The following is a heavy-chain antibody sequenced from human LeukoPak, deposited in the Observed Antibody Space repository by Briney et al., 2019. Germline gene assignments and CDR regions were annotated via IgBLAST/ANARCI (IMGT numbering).Heavy chain of an antibody. V-gene: IGHV1-2*02. CDR3: ARNVGPSGGPYYFDY. CDR2: VNPNSGGT. J-gene: IGHJ4*02. CDR1: GSTFTAYY. Sequence: ASVKVSCKASGSTFTAYYINCVHQAPGHGLKWWGWVNPNSGGTNYAQKFQGRVTMTRDTSIGTAYMELSRLTSDDTALYYCARNVGPSGGPYYFDYWGQGPLVTVSS. D-gene: IGHD1-26*01.